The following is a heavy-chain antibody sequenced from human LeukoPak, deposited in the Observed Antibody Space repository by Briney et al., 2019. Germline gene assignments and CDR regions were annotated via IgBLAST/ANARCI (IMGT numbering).Heavy chain of an antibody. CDR2: IYYSGST. CDR3: ARAGGSSGWNVDY. Sequence: SETLSLTCTVSGDSISNYYWSWIRQPPGKGLEWIGYIYYSGSTNNNPYLKSRVTVSVDKSKNQFSLKLSSVTAADTAVYYCARAGGSSGWNVDYWGQGTLVTVSS. J-gene: IGHJ4*02. D-gene: IGHD6-19*01. V-gene: IGHV4-59*12. CDR1: GDSISNYY.